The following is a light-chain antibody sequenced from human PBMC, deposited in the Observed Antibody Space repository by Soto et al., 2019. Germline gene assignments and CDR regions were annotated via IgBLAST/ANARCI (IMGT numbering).Light chain of an antibody. CDR1: QSLVHSNGHTY. J-gene: IGKJ2*01. Sequence: DIVMTQTPLSSPVVLGQPASISCKSSQSLVHSNGHTYLTWIQQRPGRPPRLLIYRIFNRFFGVPDRFSGSGAGTEFTLKIIAVEAEDVGVYYCLQTTAFPHTFGQGTKLEIK. CDR2: RIF. V-gene: IGKV2-24*01. CDR3: LQTTAFPHT.